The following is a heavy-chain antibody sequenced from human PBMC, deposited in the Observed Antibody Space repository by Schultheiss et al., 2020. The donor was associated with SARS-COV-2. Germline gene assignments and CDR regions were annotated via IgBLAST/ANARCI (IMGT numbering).Heavy chain of an antibody. J-gene: IGHJ1*01. Sequence: SLKISCAASGFTFDDYAMHWVRQAPGKGLEWVSGISWNSGSIGYADSVKGRFTISRDNAKSSLFLQMNSLRAEDTAVYYCARVGRDCSHGVCYNAEYFQYWGQGTLVTVSS. CDR1: GFTFDDYA. CDR3: ARVGRDCSHGVCYNAEYFQY. V-gene: IGHV3-9*01. D-gene: IGHD2-8*01. CDR2: ISWNSGSI.